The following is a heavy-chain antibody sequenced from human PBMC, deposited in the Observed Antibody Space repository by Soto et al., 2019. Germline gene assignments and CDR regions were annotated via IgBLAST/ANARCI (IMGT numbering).Heavy chain of an antibody. J-gene: IGHJ3*02. CDR2: SYHSGST. D-gene: IGHD1-20*01. Sequence: PSETLSLTCAVSGGSISSNHWWSWVRQSPGKGLEWIGESYHSGSTNYNPSLNLKSRVTISVDKSKNQFSLKLSSVIAADTAVYYCARKQYNSPWGFDIWGQGTMVTVSS. CDR3: ARKQYNSPWGFDI. V-gene: IGHV4-4*02. CDR1: GGSISSNHW.